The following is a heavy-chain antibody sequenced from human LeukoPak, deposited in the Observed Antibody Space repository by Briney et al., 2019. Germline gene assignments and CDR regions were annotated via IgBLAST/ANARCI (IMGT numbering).Heavy chain of an antibody. D-gene: IGHD3-22*01. CDR2: IYYSGST. V-gene: IGHV4-30-4*01. CDR3: ARGYRWGNNDSSGYFTQDAFDI. Sequence: SETLSLTCTVSGGSISSGDYYWSWIRQSPGKGLEWIGYIYYSGSTYYNPSLKSRVTISVDTSKNQFSLKLSSVTAADTAVYYCARGYRWGNNDSSGYFTQDAFDIWGQGTMVTVSS. CDR1: GGSISSGDYY. J-gene: IGHJ3*02.